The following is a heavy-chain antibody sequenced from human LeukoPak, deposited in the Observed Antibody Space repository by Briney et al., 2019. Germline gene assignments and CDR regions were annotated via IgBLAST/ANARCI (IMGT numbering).Heavy chain of an antibody. D-gene: IGHD2-2*01. CDR1: GFFVSNAW. CDR2: LKNTIDGGTT. Sequence: PGGSLRLSCAASGFFVSNAWMSWVRQAPGKGLEWVGRLKNTIDGGTTDFPTPVKGRFTISSAHSKNTVYLQMTSLKIEDTAVYYCTRVQQYHQSTFDCWGQGALVTVSS. J-gene: IGHJ4*02. CDR3: TRVQQYHQSTFDC. V-gene: IGHV3-15*01.